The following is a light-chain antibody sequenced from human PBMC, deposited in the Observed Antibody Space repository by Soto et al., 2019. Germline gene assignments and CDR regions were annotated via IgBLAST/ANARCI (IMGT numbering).Light chain of an antibody. Sequence: EIVMTQSPLSLPVTPGEPASISCRSSQSLLHKNGYNYLDWYLQKPGQSPQLLIYLGSNRASGVPDRFSGSGSGTDFTLKISRVEAEDVGVYYCMKALQTPPTFGHGTKVDIK. V-gene: IGKV2-28*01. CDR1: QSLLHKNGYNY. J-gene: IGKJ3*01. CDR3: MKALQTPPT. CDR2: LGS.